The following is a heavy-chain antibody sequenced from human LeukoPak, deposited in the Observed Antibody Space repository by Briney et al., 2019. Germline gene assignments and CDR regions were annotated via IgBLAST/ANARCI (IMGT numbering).Heavy chain of an antibody. V-gene: IGHV4-61*01. CDR1: GGSVSSGSYY. Sequence: SETLSLTCTVSGGSVSSGSYYWSWIRQPPGKGLEWIGYIYYSGSTNYNPSLKSRVTISVDTSKNQFSLKLSSVTAADTAVYYCARVPPNTAMVVDAFDIWGQGTMVTVSS. J-gene: IGHJ3*02. CDR2: IYYSGST. CDR3: ARVPPNTAMVVDAFDI. D-gene: IGHD5-18*01.